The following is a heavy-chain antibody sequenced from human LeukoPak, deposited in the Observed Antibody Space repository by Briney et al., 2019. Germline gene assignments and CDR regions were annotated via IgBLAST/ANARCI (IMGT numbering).Heavy chain of an antibody. Sequence: PSETLSLTCSVSGGFISSYYWSWIRQPPGKGLEWIAFVYYTGTTNYNPSLKSRATISVDTSKNQFYLRLSSVTAADTAVYYCARDIAAADGGDYWGQGTLVTVSS. J-gene: IGHJ4*02. CDR1: GGFISSYY. CDR2: VYYTGTT. V-gene: IGHV4-59*12. CDR3: ARDIAAADGGDY. D-gene: IGHD6-6*01.